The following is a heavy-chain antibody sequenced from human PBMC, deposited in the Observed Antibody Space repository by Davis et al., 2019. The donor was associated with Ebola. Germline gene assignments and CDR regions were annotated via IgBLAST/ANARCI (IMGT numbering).Heavy chain of an antibody. Sequence: GESLKISCAASGFTFSSYAMSWVRQAPGKGLEWVSTISSSGGSTYYADSVKGRFTISRDNSKNTLYLQMNSLRAEDTAVYYCAKDLHYGSALRQYGMDVWGQGTTVTVSS. D-gene: IGHD3-10*01. CDR1: GFTFSSYA. V-gene: IGHV3-23*01. CDR3: AKDLHYGSALRQYGMDV. CDR2: ISSSGGST. J-gene: IGHJ6*02.